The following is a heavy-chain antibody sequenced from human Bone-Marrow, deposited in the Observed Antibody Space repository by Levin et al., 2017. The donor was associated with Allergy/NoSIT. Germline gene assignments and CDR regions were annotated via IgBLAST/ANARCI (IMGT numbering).Heavy chain of an antibody. CDR3: AHHKFWFGEFPVDG. J-gene: IGHJ4*02. D-gene: IGHD3-10*01. CDR2: LYWDDDK. Sequence: SGPTLVKPTQTLTLTCTFSGFSLSSNGVGVGWIRQAPGKALEWLALLYWDDDKRYSPSLKSRLNIPKDTSKNQVVLTMTNMAPVDTGTYYCAHHKFWFGEFPVDGWGRGSLVTVSS. V-gene: IGHV2-5*02. CDR1: GFSLSSNGVG.